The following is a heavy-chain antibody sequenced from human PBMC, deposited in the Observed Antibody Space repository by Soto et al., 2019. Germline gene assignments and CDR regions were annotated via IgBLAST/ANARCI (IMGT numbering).Heavy chain of an antibody. CDR2: IIPIFGTA. CDR1: GGIFSSYA. CDR3: ERGGSGYVWFNEF. Sequence: QEQLVQSGAEVKKPGSSVKVSCKASGGIFSSYAISWVRQAPGQGLEWMGGIIPIFGTANYAQKFQGRVTITADESTNTAYMDMSSLKAEVTAIYYCERGGSGYVWFNEFWGQGTLVTVSS. D-gene: IGHD3-22*01. V-gene: IGHV1-69*01. J-gene: IGHJ4*02.